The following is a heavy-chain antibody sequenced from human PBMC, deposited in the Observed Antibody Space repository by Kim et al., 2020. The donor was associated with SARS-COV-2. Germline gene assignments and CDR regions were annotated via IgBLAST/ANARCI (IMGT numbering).Heavy chain of an antibody. V-gene: IGHV3-13*01. J-gene: IGHJ6*02. CDR3: ARGMVRGALRTYGMDV. CDR2: IGTAGDT. CDR1: GFTFSSYD. Sequence: GGSLRLSCAASGFTFSSYDMHWVRQATGKGLEWVSAIGTAGDTYYPGSVKGRFTISRENAKNSLYLQMNSLRAGDTAVYYCARGMVRGALRTYGMDVWGQGTTVTVSS. D-gene: IGHD3-10*01.